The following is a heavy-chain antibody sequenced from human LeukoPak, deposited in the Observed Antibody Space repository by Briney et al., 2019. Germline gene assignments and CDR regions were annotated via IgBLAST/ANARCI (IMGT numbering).Heavy chain of an antibody. CDR2: IYYSGST. CDR3: ARAQIWCSSTSCHTFTYYFDY. D-gene: IGHD2-2*01. V-gene: IGHV4-39*07. Sequence: SETLSLTCTVSGGSISSSSYYWGWIRQPPGKGLEWIGSIYYSGSTYYNPSLKSRVTISVDTSKNQFSLKLSSVTAADTAVYYCARAQIWCSSTSCHTFTYYFDYWGQGTLVTVSS. CDR1: GGSISSSSYY. J-gene: IGHJ4*02.